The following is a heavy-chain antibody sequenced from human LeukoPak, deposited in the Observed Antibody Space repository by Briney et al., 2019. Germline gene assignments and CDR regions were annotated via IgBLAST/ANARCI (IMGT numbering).Heavy chain of an antibody. J-gene: IGHJ5*02. CDR2: INPDGRDT. CDR1: GFTFNRCW. Sequence: GGSLRLSCVVSGFTFNRCWMNWVRQAPGKGLEWVAHINPDGRDTYYVDSVKGRFTISRDNAKNSLYLQMNSLRAEDTAVYYCARDLFGEVTNWFDPWGQGTLVTVSS. D-gene: IGHD3-10*02. V-gene: IGHV3-7*01. CDR3: ARDLFGEVTNWFDP.